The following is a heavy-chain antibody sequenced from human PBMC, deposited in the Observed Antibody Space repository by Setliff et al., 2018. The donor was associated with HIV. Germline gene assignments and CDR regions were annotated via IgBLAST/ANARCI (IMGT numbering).Heavy chain of an antibody. J-gene: IGHJ4*02. D-gene: IGHD3-10*01. V-gene: IGHV3-74*01. CDR3: ARSDWYHGSGSHDY. CDR2: VNTDGSIK. Sequence: PGGSLRLSCAASGFTFDRYWMHWVRQAPGEGLVWVSRVNTDGSIKTYADSVKDRFTISRDNAKNSLYLQMNSLRVEDTALYYCARSDWYHGSGSHDYWGQGTLVTVSS. CDR1: GFTFDRYW.